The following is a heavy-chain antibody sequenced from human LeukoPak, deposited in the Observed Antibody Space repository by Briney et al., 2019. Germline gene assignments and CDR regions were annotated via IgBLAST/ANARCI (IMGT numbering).Heavy chain of an antibody. CDR3: ARQRQGSFDY. CDR1: GFTFSSYW. CDR2: ISSSSSI. D-gene: IGHD2-15*01. Sequence: GGSLRLSCAASGFTFSSYWMHWVRQAPGKGLEWISFISSSSSIYYADSVKGRFTISRDNAKNSLYLQMNSLRDEDTAVFYCARQRQGSFDYWGQGTLVTVSS. J-gene: IGHJ4*02. V-gene: IGHV3-48*02.